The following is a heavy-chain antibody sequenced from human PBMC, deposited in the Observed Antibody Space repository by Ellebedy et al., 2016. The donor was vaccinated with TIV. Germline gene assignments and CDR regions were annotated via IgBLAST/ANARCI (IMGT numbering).Heavy chain of an antibody. CDR3: AKNSVTAAASCVDS. CDR1: GFTFSSYA. J-gene: IGHJ4*02. Sequence: GESLKISCAASGFTFSSYAMSWVRQAPGKGLEWVSAISGSGGSTYYADSMKGRFTISRDNSKNTLYLQMNSLRAEDTAVYYCAKNSVTAAASCVDSWGRGSLVTVSS. V-gene: IGHV3-23*01. CDR2: ISGSGGST. D-gene: IGHD6-13*01.